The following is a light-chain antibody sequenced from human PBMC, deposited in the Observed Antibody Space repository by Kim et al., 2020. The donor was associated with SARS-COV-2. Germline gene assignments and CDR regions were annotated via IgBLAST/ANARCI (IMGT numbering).Light chain of an antibody. CDR2: GAS. Sequence: EIVLTQSPGTLSLSPGERATLSCRASQSVSSSYLAWYQQKPGQAPRLLIYGASSRATGIPDRFSGSGSGTDFTLTISRLGPEDFAVYYCQQYRSSPPITFAHGTRLEIK. CDR3: QQYRSSPPIT. V-gene: IGKV3-20*01. CDR1: QSVSSSY. J-gene: IGKJ5*01.